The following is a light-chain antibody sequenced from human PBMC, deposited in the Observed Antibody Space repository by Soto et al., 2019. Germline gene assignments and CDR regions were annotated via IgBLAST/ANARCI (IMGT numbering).Light chain of an antibody. CDR3: SSYADNNVVV. CDR1: SSDVGGYDF. CDR2: EVR. J-gene: IGLJ2*01. V-gene: IGLV2-8*01. Sequence: QSALTQPPSASGSPGQSVTISCTGTSSDVGGYDFVSWYQHHPGRAPKLMIFEVRKRPSGVPARFSGSKSGDMASLTVSGLQAEDEADYYCSSYADNNVVVFGGGTKVTVL.